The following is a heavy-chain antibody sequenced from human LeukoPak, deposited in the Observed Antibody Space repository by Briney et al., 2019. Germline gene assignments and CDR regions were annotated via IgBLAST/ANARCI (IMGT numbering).Heavy chain of an antibody. D-gene: IGHD3-22*01. Sequence: SQTLSLTCTVSGGSISSGGYYWSWIRQHPGKGLEWIGYIYYSGSTYYNPSLKSRVTISVDTSKNQFSLKLSSVTAADTAVYYCATGYYDSSGYWPNAFDIWGQGTMVTVSS. CDR1: GGSISSGGYY. CDR3: ATGYYDSSGYWPNAFDI. V-gene: IGHV4-31*03. J-gene: IGHJ3*02. CDR2: IYYSGST.